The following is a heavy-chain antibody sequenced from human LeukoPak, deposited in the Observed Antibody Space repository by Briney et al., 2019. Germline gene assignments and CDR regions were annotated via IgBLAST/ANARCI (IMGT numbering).Heavy chain of an antibody. CDR2: IYSGGST. CDR3: VRDSRQWLVPGNWFDP. J-gene: IGHJ5*02. CDR1: GFTVSSNY. V-gene: IGHV3-66*01. D-gene: IGHD6-19*01. Sequence: GGSLRLSCAAYGFTVSSNYMSWVRQAPGKGLEWVSVIYSGGSTYYADSVKGRFTISRDNSKNTLYLQMNSLRAEDTAVYYCVRDSRQWLVPGNWFDPWGQGTLVTVSS.